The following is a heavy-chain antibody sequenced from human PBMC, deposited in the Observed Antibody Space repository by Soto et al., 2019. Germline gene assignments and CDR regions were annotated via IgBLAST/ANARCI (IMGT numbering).Heavy chain of an antibody. CDR3: ARARMYSGAYHDY. V-gene: IGHV1-18*04. Sequence: QVQLVQSGAEVENPGASVKVSCKASSYTFSNFGINWVRQAPGQGLEWMGWITPYNGNAYYAQKYQDRLTVTTDTSTNTAYLELRSLRSDDTAVYFCARARMYSGAYHDYWGQGTLVTVSS. CDR2: ITPYNGNA. CDR1: SYTFSNFG. D-gene: IGHD1-26*01. J-gene: IGHJ4*02.